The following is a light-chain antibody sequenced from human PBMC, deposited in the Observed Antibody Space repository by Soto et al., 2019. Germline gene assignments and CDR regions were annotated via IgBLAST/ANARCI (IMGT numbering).Light chain of an antibody. CDR3: QKYDSAPRT. J-gene: IGKJ1*01. CDR1: QTINNY. CDR2: TAS. Sequence: DIQMTQSPSTLSASVGDRVTITCRASQTINNYLAWYQQKPGKHPVLLIYTASTLKPGVPSRFSGSGAGTEFTLTISSLQPEDFATYYCQKYDSAPRTFGQGTKV. V-gene: IGKV1-27*01.